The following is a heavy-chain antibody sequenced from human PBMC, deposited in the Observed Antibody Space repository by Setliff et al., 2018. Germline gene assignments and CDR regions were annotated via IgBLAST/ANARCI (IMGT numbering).Heavy chain of an antibody. Sequence: VSCKTSGGTFKNHAISWVRQAPGQGLEWMGGTIPMFDRPNYAQKFQGRVAITADESTNTAYIEISSLRYEDTAVYYCARGNMDVVAAGGKYSGLAFWGQGTTVTVSS. CDR3: ARGNMDVVAAGGKYSGLAF. CDR2: TIPMFDRP. J-gene: IGHJ6*02. CDR1: GGTFKNHA. D-gene: IGHD6-13*01. V-gene: IGHV1-69*01.